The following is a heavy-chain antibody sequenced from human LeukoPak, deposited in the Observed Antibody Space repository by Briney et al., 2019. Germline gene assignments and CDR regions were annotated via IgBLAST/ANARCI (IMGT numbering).Heavy chain of an antibody. J-gene: IGHJ4*02. D-gene: IGHD6-13*01. CDR2: ISYDGSNK. V-gene: IGHV3-30-3*01. CDR3: AKDHNSAAGPFDY. Sequence: GRSLRLSCAASGLTFSTYSMHWVRQAPGKGLEWVAVISYDGSNKYYADSVKGRFTISRDNSKNTLYLQVNSLRAEDTAVYYCAKDHNSAAGPFDYWGQGTLVTVSS. CDR1: GLTFSTYS.